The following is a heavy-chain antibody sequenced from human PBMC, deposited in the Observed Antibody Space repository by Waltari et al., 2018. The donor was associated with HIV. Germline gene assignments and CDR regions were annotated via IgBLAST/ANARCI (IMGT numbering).Heavy chain of an antibody. CDR2: ITWNSETT. V-gene: IGHV3-9*01. CDR3: AKDGGLSSRHYFVGYFDS. CDR1: GRTLDEGG. D-gene: IGHD3-22*01. Sequence: EVQLVESGGGLGQHGGSLRLSGAGAGRTLDEGGRTRDGQAPGKGLEWVSGITWNSETTGYADSVKCRFTISRDNAKKTLYLHMNSLRAEDTALYYCAKDGGLSSRHYFVGYFDSWGQGTLVTVSS. J-gene: IGHJ4*02.